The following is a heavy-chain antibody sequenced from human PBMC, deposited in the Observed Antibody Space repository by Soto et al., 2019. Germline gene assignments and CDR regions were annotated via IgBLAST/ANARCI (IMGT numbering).Heavy chain of an antibody. Sequence: SETLSLTCTVSGGSISSGCYYWSWIRQHPGKGLEWIGYIYYSGSTYYNPSLKSRVTISVDTSKNQFSLKLSSVTAADTAVYYCARFYYGSGSYLSPFAFDIWGQGTMVTVSS. J-gene: IGHJ3*02. CDR3: ARFYYGSGSYLSPFAFDI. D-gene: IGHD3-10*01. CDR2: IYYSGST. V-gene: IGHV4-31*03. CDR1: GGSISSGCYY.